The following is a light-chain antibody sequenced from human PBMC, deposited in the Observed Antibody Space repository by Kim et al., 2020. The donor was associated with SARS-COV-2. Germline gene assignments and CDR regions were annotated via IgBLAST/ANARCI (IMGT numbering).Light chain of an antibody. V-gene: IGLV1-44*01. CDR1: ASNVGHIP. J-gene: IGLJ1*01. Sequence: RITLPCSVNASNVGHIPVSWSPHLQGTTPNLLIYIIHHRPSGFPDRFSGSKSGTSASLAISGLQSEDEADYHCAAWDDSLNGYYVFGTGTKVTVL. CDR2: IIH. CDR3: AAWDDSLNGYYV.